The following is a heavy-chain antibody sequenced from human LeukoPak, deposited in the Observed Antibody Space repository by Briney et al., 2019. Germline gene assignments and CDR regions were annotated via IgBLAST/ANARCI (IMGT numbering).Heavy chain of an antibody. CDR2: VNNDGSTT. CDR3: ASHHYYDSSGYLEYFQH. Sequence: GGSLRLSCAASGFTFSSYWMHWVRQAPGKGLVWVSRVNNDGSTTSYADSVRGRFTISRDNSKNTLYLQMNSLRAEDTAVYYCASHHYYDSSGYLEYFQHWGQGTLVTVSS. CDR1: GFTFSSYW. V-gene: IGHV3-74*01. J-gene: IGHJ1*01. D-gene: IGHD3-22*01.